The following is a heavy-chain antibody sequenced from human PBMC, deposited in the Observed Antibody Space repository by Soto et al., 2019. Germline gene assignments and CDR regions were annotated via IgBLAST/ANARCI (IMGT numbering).Heavy chain of an antibody. CDR2: IYYSGST. CDR1: GGSISSGGYY. J-gene: IGHJ5*02. V-gene: IGHV4-31*03. Sequence: SETLSLTCTVSGGSISSGGYYWSWIRQHPGKGLEWIGYIYYSGSTYYNPSHKSRVTISVDTSKNQFSLKLSSVTAADTAEYYCARRSYYYDSSGYYPWGQGTLVTVSS. CDR3: ARRSYYYDSSGYYP. D-gene: IGHD3-22*01.